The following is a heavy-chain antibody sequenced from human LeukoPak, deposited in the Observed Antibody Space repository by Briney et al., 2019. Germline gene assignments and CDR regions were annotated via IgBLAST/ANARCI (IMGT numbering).Heavy chain of an antibody. D-gene: IGHD6-13*01. CDR3: ARDRRYSSSWYALGALDI. Sequence: SETLSLTCTVSGGSISSYYWSWIRQPPGKGLEWIGYIYYSGSTNYNPSLKSRVTISVDTSKNQFSLKLSSVTAADTAVYYCARDRRYSSSWYALGALDIWGQGTMVTVSS. V-gene: IGHV4-59*01. J-gene: IGHJ3*02. CDR2: IYYSGST. CDR1: GGSISSYY.